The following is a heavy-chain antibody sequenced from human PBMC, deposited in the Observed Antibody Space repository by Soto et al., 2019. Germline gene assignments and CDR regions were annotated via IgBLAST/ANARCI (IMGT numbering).Heavy chain of an antibody. CDR1: GFTVSSNY. J-gene: IGHJ6*02. CDR3: ARAGDAALIYYYYSGMDV. V-gene: IGHV3-53*01. Sequence: EVQLVESGGGWIQPGGSLRLSCAACGFTVSSNYMSWVRQAPGKGLEWVSVIYSGGSTYYADSVKGRFNISRDNSKNTLYLQLNSLRAEDTAVYYCARAGDAALIYYYYSGMDVWGQGTTVTVSS. CDR2: IYSGGST. D-gene: IGHD3-16*01.